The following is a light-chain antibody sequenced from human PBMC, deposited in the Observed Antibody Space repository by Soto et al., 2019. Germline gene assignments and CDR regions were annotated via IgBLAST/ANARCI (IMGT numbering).Light chain of an antibody. CDR1: QDISTS. CDR3: QHYDNLPPRLS. CDR2: DAS. Sequence: QMTQSPSSLSASVGDRVTITCQASQDISTSLNWYQQKPGKAPNLLIYDASNLETGVPSRFSGSASGTDFILIISSLQPGDVATYYCQHYDNLPPRLSFGGGTKVDIK. V-gene: IGKV1-33*01. J-gene: IGKJ4*01.